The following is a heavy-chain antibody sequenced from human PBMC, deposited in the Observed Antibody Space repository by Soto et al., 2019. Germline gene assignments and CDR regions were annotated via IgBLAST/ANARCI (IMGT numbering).Heavy chain of an antibody. D-gene: IGHD1-26*01. CDR1: GFTFSSYS. V-gene: IGHV3-30*03. CDR3: ARDQDSGDYYYRALDY. Sequence: GGSLRLSCAASGFTFSSYSMHWVRQAPGKGLEWVAVISADGNNKYYGDSGKGRFTISRDNSNNTLYLQMDSLRDDDTAVYYCARDQDSGDYYYRALDYWGQGTLVTVSS. J-gene: IGHJ4*02. CDR2: ISADGNNK.